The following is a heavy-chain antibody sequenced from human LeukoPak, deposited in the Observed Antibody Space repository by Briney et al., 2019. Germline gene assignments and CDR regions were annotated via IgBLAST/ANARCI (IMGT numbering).Heavy chain of an antibody. Sequence: GGSLRLSCAASGFTFSSYWMNWGRQAPGKGLEWVSYVSSSGSTIYYADSVKGRFTISRDNAKNSLYLQMNSLRAEDTAVYYCARVRMGAWYFDYWGQGTLVTVSS. CDR3: ARVRMGAWYFDY. D-gene: IGHD3-16*01. J-gene: IGHJ4*02. CDR2: VSSSGSTI. CDR1: GFTFSSYW. V-gene: IGHV3-48*04.